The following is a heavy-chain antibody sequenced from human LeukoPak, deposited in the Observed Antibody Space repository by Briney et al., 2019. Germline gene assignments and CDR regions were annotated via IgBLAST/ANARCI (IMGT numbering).Heavy chain of an antibody. CDR3: TRDLKT. Sequence: GGSLRLSCAASGLPFSSNWMHWVRQAPGKGLVWVSRINNVGRTTNYADSVKGRFTISRDNTKNTLYLQMNSLRVEDTAVYYCTRDLKTWGQGTLVTVSS. J-gene: IGHJ5*02. V-gene: IGHV3-74*01. CDR2: INNVGRTT. CDR1: GLPFSSNW.